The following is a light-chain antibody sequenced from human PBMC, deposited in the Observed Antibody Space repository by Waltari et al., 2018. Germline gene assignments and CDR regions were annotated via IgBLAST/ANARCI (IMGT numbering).Light chain of an antibody. Sequence: EIVLTQSPATLSLSPGERATLSCRASQSVRTYLAWYQQKPGQAPRLLIYDASKRATDIPARFSGSGSGTDFILTISSLEPEDFAVYYCQQRSTWPRVYTFGQGTKVEIK. CDR3: QQRSTWPRVYT. V-gene: IGKV3-11*01. CDR2: DAS. J-gene: IGKJ2*01. CDR1: QSVRTY.